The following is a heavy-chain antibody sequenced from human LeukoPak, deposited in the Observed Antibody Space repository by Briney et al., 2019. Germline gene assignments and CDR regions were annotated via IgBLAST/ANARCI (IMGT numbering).Heavy chain of an antibody. CDR1: GFTFSSYA. V-gene: IGHV3-23*01. CDR2: ISGSGGST. J-gene: IGHJ6*02. D-gene: IGHD6-19*01. Sequence: GGSLRLSCAASGFTFSSYAMSWVRQAPGKGLEWVSAISGSGGSTYYADSVKGRFTISRDNSKNTLYLQMNSLRAEDTAVYYCAKAAAVAGTVYYYGMDVWGQGTTVTVSS. CDR3: AKAAAVAGTVYYYGMDV.